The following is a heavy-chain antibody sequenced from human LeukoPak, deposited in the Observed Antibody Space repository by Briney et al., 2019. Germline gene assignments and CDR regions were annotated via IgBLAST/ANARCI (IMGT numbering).Heavy chain of an antibody. CDR1: GFSFRSYG. Sequence: GGSLRLSCAASGFSFRSYGMHWVRQAPGKGLEWVAYTLPDGSFSYYADSVKGRFNISKDNSKNTLYLQMNSLRAEDTAVYYCARVVTITLDYWGQGTLVTVSS. J-gene: IGHJ4*02. V-gene: IGHV3-33*08. D-gene: IGHD3-10*01. CDR2: TLPDGSFS. CDR3: ARVVTITLDY.